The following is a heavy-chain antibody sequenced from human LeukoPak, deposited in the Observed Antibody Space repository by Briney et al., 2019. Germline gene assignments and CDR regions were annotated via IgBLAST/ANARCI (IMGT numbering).Heavy chain of an antibody. CDR3: ASEYGMDV. V-gene: IGHV1-69*04. Sequence: SVKVSCKASGYSFTNYGISWVRQAPGQGLEWMGRIIPILGIANYAQKFQGRVTITADKSTSTAYMELSSLRSEDTAVYYCASEYGMDVWGQGTTVTVSS. CDR2: IIPILGIA. CDR1: GYSFTNYG. J-gene: IGHJ6*02.